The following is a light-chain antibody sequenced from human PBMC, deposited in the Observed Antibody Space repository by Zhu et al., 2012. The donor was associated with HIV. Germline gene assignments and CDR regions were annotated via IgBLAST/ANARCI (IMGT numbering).Light chain of an antibody. CDR3: QRYKNWPPLT. CDR1: QSVDSN. J-gene: IGKJ4*01. CDR2: RAS. V-gene: IGKV3-15*01. Sequence: EIVMTQSPATLSVSPGDRATLSCRASQSVDSNLAWYQQKPGQAPRLLIFRASIRASDIPARFSGSGSGTEFTLTISTVQSEDFAVYYCQRYKNWPPLTFGGGTKVEIK.